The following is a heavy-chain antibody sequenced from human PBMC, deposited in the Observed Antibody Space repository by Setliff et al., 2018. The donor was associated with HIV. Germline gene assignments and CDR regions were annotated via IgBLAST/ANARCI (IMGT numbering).Heavy chain of an antibody. J-gene: IGHJ1*01. Sequence: ASVKVSCKVSGYSLTDLSIHWVRQAPGKGLEWMGGFDPENGETVYAQKLQGRVTMTEDTSTDTAYMELSSLRSEDTAMYYCATIRAYYYDSSGQEYFQYWGHGTLVTISS. CDR1: GYSLTDLS. CDR3: ATIRAYYYDSSGQEYFQY. D-gene: IGHD3-22*01. CDR2: FDPENGET. V-gene: IGHV1-24*01.